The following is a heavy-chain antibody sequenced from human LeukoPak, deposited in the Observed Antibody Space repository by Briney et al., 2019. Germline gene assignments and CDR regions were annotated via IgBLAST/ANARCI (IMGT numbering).Heavy chain of an antibody. CDR2: IYYSGST. V-gene: IGHV4-30-4*01. Sequence: SETLSLTCTVSGGSITSGDYYWSWIRQPPGKDLEWIGYIYYSGSTYYNPSLKSRVTISVDTSKNQFSLKLSSVTAADTAVYYCARTLRGFAESGSWFDPWGQGTLVTVSS. CDR3: ARTLRGFAESGSWFDP. CDR1: GGSITSGDYY. J-gene: IGHJ5*02. D-gene: IGHD1-26*01.